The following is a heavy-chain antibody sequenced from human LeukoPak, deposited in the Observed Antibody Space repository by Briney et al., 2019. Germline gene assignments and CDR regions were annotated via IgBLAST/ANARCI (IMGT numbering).Heavy chain of an antibody. CDR1: GGSFSGYY. J-gene: IGHJ2*01. CDR3: ARFLAYCGGDCSNWYFDL. D-gene: IGHD2-21*02. CDR2: IHHSGST. V-gene: IGHV4-34*01. Sequence: SETLSLTCAIYGGSFSGYYWSCIRQPPGKGLEWIGEIHHSGSTNYNPSLKSRVSMSVDTSKKQFSLKLSSVTAADTAVYYCARFLAYCGGDCSNWYFDLWGRGTLVTVSS.